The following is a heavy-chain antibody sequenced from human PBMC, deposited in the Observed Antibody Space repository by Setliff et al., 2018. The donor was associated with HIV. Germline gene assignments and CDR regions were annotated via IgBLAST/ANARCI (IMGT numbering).Heavy chain of an antibody. CDR1: GFTFSSYV. J-gene: IGHJ3*02. Sequence: GGSLRLSCAASGFTFSSYVMDWFRQAPGKGLEWVSYITGSSDTIYYADAVKGRFTISRDNAKNSLYLQMNTLRAEDTTVYYCARVRDYYDSGAQAFDIWGQGTMVTVS. D-gene: IGHD3-22*01. CDR3: ARVRDYYDSGAQAFDI. CDR2: ITGSSDTI. V-gene: IGHV3-48*03.